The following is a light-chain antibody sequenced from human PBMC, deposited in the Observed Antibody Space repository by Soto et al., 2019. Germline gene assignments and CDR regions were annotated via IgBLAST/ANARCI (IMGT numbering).Light chain of an antibody. CDR3: SSYTSSSTQV. V-gene: IGLV2-14*01. J-gene: IGLJ1*01. CDR1: SSDVGGYNY. CDR2: DVS. Sequence: QSVPTQPASVSGSPGQSITISCTGTSSDVGGYNYVSWYQQHPGKAPKLMIYDVSNRPSGVSNRFSGSKSGNTASLTISGLQAEDVADYYCSSYTSSSTQVFGTGTKVTVL.